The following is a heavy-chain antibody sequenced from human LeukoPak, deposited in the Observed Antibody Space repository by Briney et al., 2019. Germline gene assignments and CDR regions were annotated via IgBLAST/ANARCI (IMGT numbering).Heavy chain of an antibody. CDR1: GFTFSSYW. D-gene: IGHD3-3*01. CDR2: IKQDGSEK. J-gene: IGHJ4*02. CDR3: ARMGYTIFGVVTATGY. Sequence: PGGSLRLSCAASGFTFSSYWMSWVRQAPGKGLEWVANIKQDGSEKYYVDSVKGRFTISRDNAKNSLYLQMNSLRAEDTAVYYCARMGYTIFGVVTATGYWGQGTLVTVSS. V-gene: IGHV3-7*01.